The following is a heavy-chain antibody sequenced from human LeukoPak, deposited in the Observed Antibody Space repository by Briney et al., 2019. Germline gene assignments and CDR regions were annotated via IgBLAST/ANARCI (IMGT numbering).Heavy chain of an antibody. CDR3: AKDWYYYGSGSRYYYGMDV. D-gene: IGHD3-10*01. CDR2: INIGGTNK. Sequence: PGGSLRLSCAASGFTFNDYYMSWIRQAPGKGLEWLSYINIGGTNKHYADSVKGRFTISRDNSKKSLYLQMNSLRAEDTAVYYCAKDWYYYGSGSRYYYGMDVWGQGTTVTVSS. CDR1: GFTFNDYY. V-gene: IGHV3-11*04. J-gene: IGHJ6*02.